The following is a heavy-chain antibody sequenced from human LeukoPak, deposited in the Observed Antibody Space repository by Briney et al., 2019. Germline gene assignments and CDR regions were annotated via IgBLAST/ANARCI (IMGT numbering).Heavy chain of an antibody. D-gene: IGHD3-10*01. Sequence: ASVKVSCKASGYTFTSYYIHWVRQAPGQGLEWMGIINPSGGSISYAQKFQGRVTMTRDTSTSTVYMELSSLRSEDTAVYYCARDQWESLTTITMVRGVNIFDYWGQGTLVTVSS. CDR2: INPSGGSI. CDR1: GYTFTSYY. J-gene: IGHJ4*02. CDR3: ARDQWESLTTITMVRGVNIFDY. V-gene: IGHV1-46*01.